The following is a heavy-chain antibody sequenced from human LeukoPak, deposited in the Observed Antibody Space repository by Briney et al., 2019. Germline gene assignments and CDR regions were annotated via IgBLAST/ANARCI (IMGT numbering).Heavy chain of an antibody. CDR1: GGSISSYY. Sequence: SETLSLTCTVSGGSISSYYWSWIRQPPGKGLEWIGYIYYSGSTNYNPSLKSRVTISVDTSKNQFSLKLSSVTAADTAVYYCGSDIVVVPPATHDYDDYMHARDKGNTGPISS. CDR2: IYYSGST. V-gene: IGHV4-59*01. D-gene: IGHD2-2*01. CDR3: GSDIVVVPPATHDYDDYMHA. J-gene: IGHJ6*03.